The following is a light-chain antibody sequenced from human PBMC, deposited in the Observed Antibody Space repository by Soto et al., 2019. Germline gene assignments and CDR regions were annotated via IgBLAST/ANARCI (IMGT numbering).Light chain of an antibody. V-gene: IGKV3-15*01. CDR3: HHYNSWPYT. CDR2: GAS. J-gene: IGKJ2*01. CDR1: QSVSSS. Sequence: NVVRQSPGTLSLSTGERATLFCRASQSVSSSSLAWYQQKPGQAPRLLMYGASSRATGIPVRFSGSGSGTEFTLTISSLQSEDFAVYYCHHYNSWPYTFGQGTKVDIK.